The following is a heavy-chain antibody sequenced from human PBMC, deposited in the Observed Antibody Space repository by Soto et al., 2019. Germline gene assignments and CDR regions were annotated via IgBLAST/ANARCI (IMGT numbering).Heavy chain of an antibody. CDR3: ATSTLGGYYYGMDV. CDR2: ISSSSSYI. Sequence: PGGSLRLSCTATGFTFTTYTMNWVRQTPGKGLEWVSSISSSSSYIYSADSVKGRSTVSRDNDKNSLYLQMNSLRADDTDVYYCATSTLGGYYYGMDVWGQGTTVTVSS. J-gene: IGHJ6*02. V-gene: IGHV3-21*01. CDR1: GFTFTTYT.